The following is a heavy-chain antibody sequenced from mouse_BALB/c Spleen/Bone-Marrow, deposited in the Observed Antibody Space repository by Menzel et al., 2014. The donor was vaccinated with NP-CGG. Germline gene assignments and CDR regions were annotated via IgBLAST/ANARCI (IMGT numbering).Heavy chain of an antibody. CDR2: IYPGDGDT. CDR1: GYAFSAYW. V-gene: IGHV1-80*01. D-gene: IGHD1-2*01. Sequence: VMLVESGAELVRPGSSVKISCKASGYAFSAYWMNWVKQRPGQGLEWIGQIYPGDGDTNYNGKFKGKATLTADKSSSTAYMRLSSLTSEDSAVYSCTRSTATFDYWGQGTTLTVSS. CDR3: TRSTATFDY. J-gene: IGHJ2*01.